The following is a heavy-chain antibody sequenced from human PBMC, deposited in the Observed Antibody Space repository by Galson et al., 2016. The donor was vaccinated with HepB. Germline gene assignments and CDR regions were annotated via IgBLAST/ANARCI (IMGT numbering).Heavy chain of an antibody. D-gene: IGHD3-10*01. Sequence: SLRLSCAASGFSFRNAWMNWVRQAPGKGLEWVGRIKTKTDGGTADQAAPADYAAPVKGRFTISRDDSKDTLYLLMNSLKTEDTAVYYCTTVGTMVSGMDAWGQGTTVTVSS. CDR2: IKTKTDGGTADQAAPA. CDR3: TTVGTMVSGMDA. CDR1: GFSFRNAW. J-gene: IGHJ6*02. V-gene: IGHV3-15*01.